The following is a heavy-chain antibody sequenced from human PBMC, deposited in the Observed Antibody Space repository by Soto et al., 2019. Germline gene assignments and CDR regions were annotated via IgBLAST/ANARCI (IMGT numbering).Heavy chain of an antibody. J-gene: IGHJ6*02. CDR1: GGTFSSYT. V-gene: IGHV1-69*02. Sequence: SVKVYCKASGGTFSSYTIIWVRQAPGHGLEWMGRIIPILGIANYAQKFQGRVTITADKSTSTAYMELSRLRSDDTAVYYCARSPGTTIFGVAPLDVWGQGNTVTVS. CDR2: IIPILGIA. D-gene: IGHD3-3*01. CDR3: ARSPGTTIFGVAPLDV.